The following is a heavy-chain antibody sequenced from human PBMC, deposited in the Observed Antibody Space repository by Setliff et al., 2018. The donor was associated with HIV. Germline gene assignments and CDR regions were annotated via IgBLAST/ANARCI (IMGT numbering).Heavy chain of an antibody. CDR3: ARRKGYCSGPSCLEFSWFDP. D-gene: IGHD2-2*01. V-gene: IGHV4-39*01. CDR1: GASISSSSYY. Sequence: SETLSLTCTVSGASISSSSYYWGWIRQPPGKGLEWIGSIYYSGSAYCSPSLKSRVTISVDTSKNQFSLKLSSVTAADTAVYYCARRKGYCSGPSCLEFSWFDPWGQGTLVTVSS. J-gene: IGHJ5*02. CDR2: IYYSGSA.